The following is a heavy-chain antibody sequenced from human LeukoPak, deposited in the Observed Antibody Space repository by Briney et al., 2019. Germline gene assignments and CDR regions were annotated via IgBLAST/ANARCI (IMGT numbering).Heavy chain of an antibody. J-gene: IGHJ4*02. D-gene: IGHD3-10*01. CDR1: GFTFSSYE. CDR2: ISSSGSTI. CDR3: ARDLGVWFGELSVDY. Sequence: GGSLRLSCAASGFTFSSYEMNWVRQAPGKGLEWVSYISSSGSTIYYADSVKGRFTISRDNAKNSLYLQMNSLRAEDTAVYYCARDLGVWFGELSVDYWGQGTLVTVSS. V-gene: IGHV3-48*03.